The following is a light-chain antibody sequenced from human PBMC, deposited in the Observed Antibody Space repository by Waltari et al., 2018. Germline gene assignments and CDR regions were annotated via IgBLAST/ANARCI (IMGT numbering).Light chain of an antibody. J-gene: IGKJ1*01. Sequence: EIVLTQSPGTLSLSRGERATLSCRASPSVNTYLAWYQQKPGQAPRLLIYAASTRAAGIPDRFSGSGSGTDFSLTISRLEAEDFAVYYCQHHVRLPATFGQGTKVEIK. CDR2: AAS. CDR1: PSVNTY. V-gene: IGKV3-20*01. CDR3: QHHVRLPAT.